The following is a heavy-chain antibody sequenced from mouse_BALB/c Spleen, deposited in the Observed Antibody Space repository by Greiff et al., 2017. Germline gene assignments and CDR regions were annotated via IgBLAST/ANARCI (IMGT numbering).Heavy chain of an antibody. CDR1: GYTFTSYW. CDR3: ARPDGNSGYYAMDY. Sequence: QVQLQQPGAELVKPGASVKLSCKASGYTFTSYWMHWVKQRPGQGLEWIGEINPSNGRTNYNEKFKSKATLTVDKSSSTAYMQLSSLTSEDSAVYYCARPDGNSGYYAMDYWGQGTSVTVSS. D-gene: IGHD2-1*01. V-gene: IGHV1S81*02. CDR2: INPSNGRT. J-gene: IGHJ4*01.